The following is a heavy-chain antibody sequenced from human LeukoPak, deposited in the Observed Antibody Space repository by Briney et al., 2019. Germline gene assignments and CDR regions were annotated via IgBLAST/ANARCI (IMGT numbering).Heavy chain of an antibody. Sequence: GGSLRLSCAASGFTFSSYAMHWVRQAPGKGLEYVSAISSNGGSTYYANSVKGRFTISRDNYKNTLYLQMGSLRAEDMAVYYCARWAGSTSCYTGWGQGTLVTVSS. CDR3: ARWAGSTSCYTG. CDR1: GFTFSSYA. CDR2: ISSNGGST. V-gene: IGHV3-64*01. J-gene: IGHJ4*02. D-gene: IGHD2-2*02.